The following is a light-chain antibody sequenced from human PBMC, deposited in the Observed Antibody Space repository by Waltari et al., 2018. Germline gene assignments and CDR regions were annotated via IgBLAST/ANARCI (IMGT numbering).Light chain of an antibody. Sequence: EIVLTQSPGTLSLSPGARATLSCRASQSVSSSHLAWYQQRPGQTPRLLIYGASNRATGIPDRFSGSGSGTDFTLTISRLEPEDFAIYYCQQFGRSPFTFGPGTKVDI. V-gene: IGKV3-20*01. J-gene: IGKJ3*01. CDR3: QQFGRSPFT. CDR1: QSVSSSH. CDR2: GAS.